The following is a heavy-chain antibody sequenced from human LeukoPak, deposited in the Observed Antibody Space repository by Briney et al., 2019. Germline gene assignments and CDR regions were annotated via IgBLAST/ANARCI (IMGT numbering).Heavy chain of an antibody. V-gene: IGHV4-59*01. CDR3: ARYISSSQFSFYY. CDR1: GGSISSYY. J-gene: IGHJ4*02. Sequence: SETLSLTCTVSGGSISSYYWSWIRQPPGKGLEWIGYIYYSGNTDYNPSLKSRVTISLDTSKNQFSLKLSSVTAADTAVYYCARYISSSQFSFYYWVQGTLVTVSS. D-gene: IGHD6-6*01. CDR2: IYYSGNT.